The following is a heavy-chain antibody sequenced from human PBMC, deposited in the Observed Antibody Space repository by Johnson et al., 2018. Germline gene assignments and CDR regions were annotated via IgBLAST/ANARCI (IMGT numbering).Heavy chain of an antibody. CDR1: GFTFDDYA. V-gene: IGHV3-9*01. J-gene: IGHJ3*02. CDR3: AKDNSYSGSLGAFDI. D-gene: IGHD1-26*01. Sequence: VQLQESGGGLVQPGGSLRLSCAASGFTFDDYAMHWVRQDPGTGLEWVSGISWNSGSIGYADSVKGRFTISRDYAKNSLYLQMNSLSAADTALYFCAKDNSYSGSLGAFDILGQGRMVTVSS. CDR2: ISWNSGSI.